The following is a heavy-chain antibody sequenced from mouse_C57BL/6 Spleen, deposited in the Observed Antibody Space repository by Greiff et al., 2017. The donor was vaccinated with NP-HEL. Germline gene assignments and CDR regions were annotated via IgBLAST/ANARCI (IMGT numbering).Heavy chain of an antibody. V-gene: IGHV5-6*01. CDR1: GFTFSSYG. D-gene: IGHD6-5*01. J-gene: IGHJ1*03. CDR3: ARPLSNPPWYFDV. Sequence: EVKLVESGGDLVKPGGSLKLSCAASGFTFSSYGMSWVRQTPDKRLEWVATISSGGSYTYYPDSVKGRFTISRDNAKNTLYLQMSSLKSEDTAMYYCARPLSNPPWYFDVWGTGTTVTVSS. CDR2: ISSGGSYT.